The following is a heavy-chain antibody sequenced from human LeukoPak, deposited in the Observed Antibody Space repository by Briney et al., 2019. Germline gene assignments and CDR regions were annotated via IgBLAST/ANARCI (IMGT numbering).Heavy chain of an antibody. CDR1: GGSFSGYY. CDR3: ATCAAPTRPGWFDP. V-gene: IGHV4-34*01. Sequence: PSETLSLTCAVYGGSFSGYYWSWIRQPPGKGLEWIGEINHGGSTNYNPPLKSRVTISVDTSKNQFSLKLSSVTAADTAVYYCATCAAPTRPGWFDPWGQGTLVTVSS. J-gene: IGHJ5*02. CDR2: INHGGST. D-gene: IGHD6-25*01.